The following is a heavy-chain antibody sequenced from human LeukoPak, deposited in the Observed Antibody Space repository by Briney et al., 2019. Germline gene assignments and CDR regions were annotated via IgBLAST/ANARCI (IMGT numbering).Heavy chain of an antibody. D-gene: IGHD3-10*01. Sequence: PGGSLRLSCAASGFTFDDYAMHWVRQAPGKGLEWVSGISWNSGSIGYADSVKGRFTISRDNAKNSLYLQMNSLRAEDTALYYCAKEQASLGLWFGGMDVWGQGTTVTVSS. CDR1: GFTFDDYA. CDR3: AKEQASLGLWFGGMDV. CDR2: ISWNSGSI. J-gene: IGHJ6*02. V-gene: IGHV3-9*01.